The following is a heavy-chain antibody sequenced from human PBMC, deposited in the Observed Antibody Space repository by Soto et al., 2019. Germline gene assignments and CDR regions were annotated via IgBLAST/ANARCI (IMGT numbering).Heavy chain of an antibody. D-gene: IGHD6-6*01. CDR1: GFTFSSYA. CDR3: AKPRPSSIAARAPGAFDI. CDR2: IGGSGGST. V-gene: IGHV3-23*01. J-gene: IGHJ3*02. Sequence: GSLRLSCAASGFTFSSYAMSWVRPAPGKGLECVSAIGGSGGSTYYVGSVKGRFTISRDNSKNTLYLQMNSLRAEDTAVYYCAKPRPSSIAARAPGAFDIWGQGTMVTVSS.